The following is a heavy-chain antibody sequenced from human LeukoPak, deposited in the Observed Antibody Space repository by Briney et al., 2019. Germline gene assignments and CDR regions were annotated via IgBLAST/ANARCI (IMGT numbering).Heavy chain of an antibody. CDR2: IYYSGST. Sequence: SETLSLTCTVSGGSISSRSYYWGWIRQPPGKGLEWIGSIYYSGSTYYNPSLKSRVTISVDTSKNQFSLKLSSVTAADTAVYYCARRYCSGGSCYSDNWFDPWGQGTLVTVSS. J-gene: IGHJ5*02. CDR1: GGSISSRSYY. V-gene: IGHV4-39*01. CDR3: ARRYCSGGSCYSDNWFDP. D-gene: IGHD2-15*01.